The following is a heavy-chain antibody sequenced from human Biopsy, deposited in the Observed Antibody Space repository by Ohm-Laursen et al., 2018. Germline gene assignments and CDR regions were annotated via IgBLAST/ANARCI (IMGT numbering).Heavy chain of an antibody. J-gene: IGHJ3*02. CDR2: VNPNSGAT. CDR3: ARDRMVTIITLVRADTFDI. CDR1: GYTFTDYS. V-gene: IGHV1-2*02. Sequence: ASVKVSCKASGYTFTDYSLHWVRQAPGQGLEWMGGVNPNSGATNYAQKFQGRVTMTSDTSISTAYFELRRLISDDTAVYFCARDRMVTIITLVRADTFDIWGQGTLVSVSS. D-gene: IGHD3-10*01.